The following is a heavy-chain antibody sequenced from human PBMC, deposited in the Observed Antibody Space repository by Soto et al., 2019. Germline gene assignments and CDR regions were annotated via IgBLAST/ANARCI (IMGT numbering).Heavy chain of an antibody. CDR2: IKSKTDGGTT. J-gene: IGHJ4*02. CDR1: GFTFSNAW. D-gene: IGHD3-22*01. Sequence: GGSLRLSCAASGFTFSNAWMSWVRQAPGKGLEWVGRIKSKTDGGTTDYAAPVKGRFTIPRDDSKNTLYLQMNSLKTEDTAVYYCTTADDSSGYYLIDYWGQGTLVTVSS. CDR3: TTADDSSGYYLIDY. V-gene: IGHV3-15*01.